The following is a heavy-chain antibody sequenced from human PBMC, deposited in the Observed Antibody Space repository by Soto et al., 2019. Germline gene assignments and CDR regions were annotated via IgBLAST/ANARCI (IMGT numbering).Heavy chain of an antibody. CDR1: GFTFSSYA. V-gene: IGHV3-30-3*01. CDR3: ARDGPWSIAARRGDYGMDV. J-gene: IGHJ6*02. CDR2: ISYDGSNK. D-gene: IGHD6-6*01. Sequence: PGGSLRLSCAASGFTFSSYAMHWVRQAPGKGLEWVAVISYDGSNKYYADSVKGRFTISRDNSKNTLYLQMNSLRAEDTAVYYCARDGPWSIAARRGDYGMDVWGQGTTVTVSS.